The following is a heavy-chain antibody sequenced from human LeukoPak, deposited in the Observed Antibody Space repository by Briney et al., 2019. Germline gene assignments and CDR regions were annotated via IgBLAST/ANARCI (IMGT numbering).Heavy chain of an antibody. Sequence: GGSLRLSCAASGFTFNNYVMTWVRQAPGKGLEWVSTINGNGNSTYYANSVKGHFTVSRDNPHNTLHLQMDSLRAEDTAIYYCARLVIVLPADWFDPWGQGTLVTVSS. J-gene: IGHJ5*02. CDR2: INGNGNST. V-gene: IGHV3-23*01. D-gene: IGHD5-12*01. CDR1: GFTFNNYV. CDR3: ARLVIVLPADWFDP.